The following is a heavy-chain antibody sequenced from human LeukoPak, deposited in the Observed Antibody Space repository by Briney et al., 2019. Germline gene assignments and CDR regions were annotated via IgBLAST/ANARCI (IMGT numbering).Heavy chain of an antibody. V-gene: IGHV4-59*08. CDR3: ARRSGTYFDP. J-gene: IGHJ5*02. CDR2: VSHTGST. CDR1: GGSISNYY. D-gene: IGHD1-26*01. Sequence: SETLSLTCTVSGGSISNYYWNWFQQPPGKGLEWIGYVSHTGSTNYNPSLNTRVTMSVGASENQFSLKLSSVTAADTAVYYCARRSGTYFDPWGRGTLVTVSS.